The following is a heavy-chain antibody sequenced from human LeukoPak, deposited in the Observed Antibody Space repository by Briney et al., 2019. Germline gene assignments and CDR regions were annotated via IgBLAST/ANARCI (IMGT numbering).Heavy chain of an antibody. V-gene: IGHV3-7*01. D-gene: IGHD3-22*01. CDR3: ARTGFTMIVGESDYGMDV. J-gene: IGHJ6*02. CDR1: GFTFSSYW. Sequence: PGGSLRLSCAASGFTFSSYWMSWVRQAPGKGLEWVANIKQDGSEKYYVDSVKGRFTISRDNAKNSLYLQMNSLRAEDTAVYYCARTGFTMIVGESDYGMDVWGQGTTVTVSS. CDR2: IKQDGSEK.